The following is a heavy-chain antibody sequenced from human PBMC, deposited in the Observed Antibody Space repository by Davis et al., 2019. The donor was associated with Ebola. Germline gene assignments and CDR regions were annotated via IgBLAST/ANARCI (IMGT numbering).Heavy chain of an antibody. D-gene: IGHD6-19*01. V-gene: IGHV3-43*01. CDR1: GFTFDEYT. CDR3: AKEAPYSSGWYGIFEY. J-gene: IGHJ4*02. CDR2: ITWDGGIT. Sequence: PGGSLRLSCAASGFTFDEYTMHWVRQAPGKGLEWVSLITWDGGITYYGGSVKGRFTISRDNSKNSLYLQMNSLSTEDTALYYCAKEAPYSSGWYGIFEYWGQGTLVTVSS.